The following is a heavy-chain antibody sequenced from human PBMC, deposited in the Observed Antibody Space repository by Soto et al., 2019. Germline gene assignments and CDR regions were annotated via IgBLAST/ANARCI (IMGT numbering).Heavy chain of an antibody. Sequence: SETLSLTCTVSGGSISSYYWSWIRQPPGKGLEWIGYVYYDGHTDYNPSLESRVTIAVDTSKNQFSLRLTSVTAADTAVYYCARDLFGGYCLDYWGQGALVT. CDR3: ARDLFGGYCLDY. CDR1: GGSISSYY. D-gene: IGHD5-12*01. CDR2: VYYDGHT. V-gene: IGHV4-59*01. J-gene: IGHJ4*02.